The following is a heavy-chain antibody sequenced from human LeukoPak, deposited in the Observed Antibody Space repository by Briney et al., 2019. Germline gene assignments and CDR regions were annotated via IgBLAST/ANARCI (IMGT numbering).Heavy chain of an antibody. CDR2: IRSKANSYAT. Sequence: GGSLRLSCAASGFTFSGSAMHWVRQASGKGLEWVGRIRSKANSYATAYAASVKGRFTISRDDSKNTAYLQMNSLKTEDTAVYYCTRHKYSGGYYTYAFDIWGQGTMVTVSS. V-gene: IGHV3-73*01. D-gene: IGHD1-26*01. CDR1: GFTFSGSA. CDR3: TRHKYSGGYYTYAFDI. J-gene: IGHJ3*02.